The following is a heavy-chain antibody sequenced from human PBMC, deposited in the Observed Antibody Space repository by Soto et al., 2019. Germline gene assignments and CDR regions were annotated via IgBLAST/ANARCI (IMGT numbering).Heavy chain of an antibody. CDR2: IKSKTDGGTT. CDR3: TTDRNPKRWLQSDVAFDI. V-gene: IGHV3-15*07. J-gene: IGHJ3*02. CDR1: GFTFSNAW. D-gene: IGHD5-12*01. Sequence: GGSLRLSCAASGFTFSNAWMNWVRQAPGKGLEWVGRIKSKTDGGTTDYAAPVKGRFTISRDDSKNTLYLQMNSLKTEDTAVYYCTTDRNPKRWLQSDVAFDIWGQGTMVTVSS.